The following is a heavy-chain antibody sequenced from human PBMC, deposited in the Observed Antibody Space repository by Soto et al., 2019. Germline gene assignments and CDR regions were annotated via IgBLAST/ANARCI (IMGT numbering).Heavy chain of an antibody. V-gene: IGHV6-1*01. J-gene: IGHJ6*02. CDR1: GDSVSSNSAA. D-gene: IGHD6-25*01. CDR2: TYYRSKWYN. CDR3: AREGGQEGSGRLYYYYYGMDV. Sequence: PLQTRSLTWAISGDSVSSNSAAWNWIRQSPSRGLEWLGRTYYRSKWYNDYAVSVKSRITINPDTSKNQFSLQLNSVTPEDTAVYYCAREGGQEGSGRLYYYYYGMDVWGQGTTVTVSS.